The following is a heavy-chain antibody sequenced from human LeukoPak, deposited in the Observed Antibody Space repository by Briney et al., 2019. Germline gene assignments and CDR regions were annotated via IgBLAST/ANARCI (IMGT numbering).Heavy chain of an antibody. Sequence: VASVKVSCKASGYTFTSNGISWVRQVPGQGLEWMGWISAYNGNTNYAQKFQGRVTMTTDTSTSTAYMELRSLRSDDTAVYYCARDQQWLDPARHGFDYWGQGTLVTVSS. D-gene: IGHD6-19*01. CDR1: GYTFTSNG. CDR3: ARDQQWLDPARHGFDY. V-gene: IGHV1-18*01. CDR2: ISAYNGNT. J-gene: IGHJ4*02.